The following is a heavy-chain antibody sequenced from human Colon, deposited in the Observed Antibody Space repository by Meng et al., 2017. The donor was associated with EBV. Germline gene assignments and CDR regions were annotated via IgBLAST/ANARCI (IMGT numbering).Heavy chain of an antibody. Sequence: QVQLQESGPGLVKPSXXLSLTCAVSGGSISRSDWWSWVRQPPGKGLEWIGYIYYSGSTYYNPSLKSRVTISVDTSKNQFSLKLSSVTAADTAVYYCARGPTTYFDHWGQGPLVTVSS. D-gene: IGHD4-17*01. CDR3: ARGPTTYFDH. J-gene: IGHJ4*02. CDR1: GGSISRSDW. V-gene: IGHV4-30-4*02. CDR2: IYYSGST.